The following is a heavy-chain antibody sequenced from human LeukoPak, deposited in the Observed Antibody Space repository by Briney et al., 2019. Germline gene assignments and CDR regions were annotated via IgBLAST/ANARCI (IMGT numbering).Heavy chain of an antibody. CDR2: ISYDESDK. Sequence: PGGSLRLSCAASGFTFGNYGMHWVRQAPGKGLDWVAVISYDESDKYYADSVKGRFTISRDNSKNTLYLQMNSLRPEDTAVYYCAKGVVAATNAAYYGMDVWGQGTTVTVSS. D-gene: IGHD2-15*01. CDR1: GFTFGNYG. CDR3: AKGVVAATNAAYYGMDV. J-gene: IGHJ6*02. V-gene: IGHV3-30*18.